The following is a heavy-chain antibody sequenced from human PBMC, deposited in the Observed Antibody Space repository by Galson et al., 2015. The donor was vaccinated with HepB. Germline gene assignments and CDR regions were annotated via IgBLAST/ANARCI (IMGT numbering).Heavy chain of an antibody. D-gene: IGHD3-10*01. CDR1: GFTFSSHA. CDR3: ATRGWGEGPGG. CDR2: INSDGGGP. Sequence: SLRLSCAASGFTFSSHAMNWVRQAPGKGLEWVAGINSDGGGPNHADSVKGRFTISRDNSRNTLYLQMNSLTAEDTAVYYCATRGWGEGPGGWGQGSLVTVSS. J-gene: IGHJ4*02. V-gene: IGHV3-23*01.